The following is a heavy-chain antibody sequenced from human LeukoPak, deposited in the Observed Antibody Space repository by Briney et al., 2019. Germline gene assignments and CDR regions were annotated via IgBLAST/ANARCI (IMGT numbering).Heavy chain of an antibody. V-gene: IGHV3-48*03. D-gene: IGHD2-2*01. CDR1: GFTFSSYE. J-gene: IGHJ4*02. CDR3: ARVLRRRIVVVPAAISDY. CDR2: ISSSGSTI. Sequence: PGGSLRLSCAASGFTFSSYEMNWVRQAPGKGLEWVSYISSSGSTIYYADSVKGRFTISRDNAKNSLYLQMNSLRAEDTAVYYCARVLRRRIVVVPAAISDYWGQGTLVTVSS.